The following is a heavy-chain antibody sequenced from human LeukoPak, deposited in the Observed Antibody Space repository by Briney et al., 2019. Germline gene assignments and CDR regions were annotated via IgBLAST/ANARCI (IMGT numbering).Heavy chain of an antibody. V-gene: IGHV3-23*01. CDR2: ISGSGGST. CDR3: ATAMPVAGTPVGY. D-gene: IGHD6-19*01. Sequence: GGSLRLSCAASGFTFSTSAMTWVRQAPGKGLEWVSGISGSGGSTYYADSVKGRFTISRDNSKNTLYLQMNSLRAEDTAVYYCATAMPVAGTPVGYWGQGTLVTVSS. J-gene: IGHJ4*02. CDR1: GFTFSTSA.